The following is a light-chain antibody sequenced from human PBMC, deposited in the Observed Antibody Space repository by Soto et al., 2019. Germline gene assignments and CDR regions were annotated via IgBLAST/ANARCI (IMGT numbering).Light chain of an antibody. J-gene: IGKJ1*01. V-gene: IGKV3-15*01. CDR2: GAS. CDR3: HQYNDWPRT. CDR1: QSLSSN. Sequence: EIGVTQSPATLSVSPGERATLSCRASQSLSSNLAWYQQKPGQAPRLLIYGASTRAAGIPARFSGSGSETEFTLTISSLQSEDFAVYYCHQYNDWPRTFGQGTKVDIK.